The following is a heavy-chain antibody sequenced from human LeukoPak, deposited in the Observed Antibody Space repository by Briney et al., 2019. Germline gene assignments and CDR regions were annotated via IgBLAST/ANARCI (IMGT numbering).Heavy chain of an antibody. J-gene: IGHJ3*02. D-gene: IGHD2-21*02. CDR2: IKTKTAGGTT. Sequence: GGSLRLSCAASGLTGFTFSNAWMSWVRQAPGKGLEWVGRIKTKTAGGTTDYAAPVKGRFTISRDNSKSTLYLQVGSLRPEDTAVYYCVREGPSSGDCGTFDMWGQGTMVTVSS. CDR3: VREGPSSGDCGTFDM. CDR1: GLTGFTFSNAW. V-gene: IGHV3-15*01.